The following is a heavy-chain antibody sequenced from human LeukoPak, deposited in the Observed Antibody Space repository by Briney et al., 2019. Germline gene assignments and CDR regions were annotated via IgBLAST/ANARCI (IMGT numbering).Heavy chain of an antibody. J-gene: IGHJ3*02. V-gene: IGHV3-23*01. CDR1: GFSFSSYG. CDR2: ISDSGDST. D-gene: IGHD1-14*01. CDR3: ARVRLQPRTLLDDAFDI. Sequence: PGGSLRLSCAASGFSFSSYGMSWVRQAPGKGLEWVSGISDSGDSTYYADSVKGRFTISRDNAKNSLYLQMNSLRAEDTAVYYCARVRLQPRTLLDDAFDIWGQGTMVTVSS.